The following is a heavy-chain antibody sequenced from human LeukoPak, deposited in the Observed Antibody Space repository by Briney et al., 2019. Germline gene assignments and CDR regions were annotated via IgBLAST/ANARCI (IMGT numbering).Heavy chain of an antibody. CDR3: AKDLTLRWFDP. CDR2: IDTSSSTI. V-gene: IGHV3-48*01. J-gene: IGHJ5*02. CDR1: GFTFSSYS. Sequence: GGSLRLSCVASGFTFSSYSMSWVRQAPGKGLEWISYIDTSSSTIYYADSVKGRFTISRDNSKNTLYLQMNSLRAEDTAVYYCAKDLTLRWFDPWGQGTLVTVSS.